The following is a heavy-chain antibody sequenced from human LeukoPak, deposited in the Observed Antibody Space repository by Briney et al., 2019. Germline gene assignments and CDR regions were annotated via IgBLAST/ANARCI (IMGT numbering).Heavy chain of an antibody. CDR2: ISSSSSYI. CDR1: GFTFSSYW. J-gene: IGHJ4*02. CDR3: AGRIAAAVSY. V-gene: IGHV3-21*01. Sequence: GGSLRLSCAASGFTFSSYWMSWVRQAPGKGLEWVSSISSSSSYIYYADSVKGRFTISRDNAKNSLYLQMNSLRAEDTAVYYCAGRIAAAVSYWGQGTLVTVSS. D-gene: IGHD6-13*01.